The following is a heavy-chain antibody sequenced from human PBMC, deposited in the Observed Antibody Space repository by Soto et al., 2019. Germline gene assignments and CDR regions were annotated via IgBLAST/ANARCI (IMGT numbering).Heavy chain of an antibody. D-gene: IGHD5-12*01. CDR3: ATDWRYGYDHGSDY. CDR2: INPDGGDK. J-gene: IGHJ4*02. V-gene: IGHV3-7*04. Sequence: EVQLVESGGGLVQPGGSLRLSCAASGFTFNSYWTSWIRQAPGKGLEWVANINPDGGDKHYVDSVMGRFTISRDNAKSSPYLQMNIIRAEEMAVYYCATDWRYGYDHGSDYWGQGTLVTVSS. CDR1: GFTFNSYW.